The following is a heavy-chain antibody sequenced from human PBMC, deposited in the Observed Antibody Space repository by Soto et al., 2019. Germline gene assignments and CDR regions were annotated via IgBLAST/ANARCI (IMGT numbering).Heavy chain of an antibody. D-gene: IGHD2-21*02. CDR3: AKASRIVVVTAPYDY. CDR1: GFTFSSYG. V-gene: IGHV3-30*18. Sequence: VQLVESGGGVVQPGRSLRLSCAASGFTFSSYGMHWVRQAPGKGLEWVAVISYDGSNKYYADSVKGRFTISRDNSKNTLYLQMNSLRAEDTAVYYCAKASRIVVVTAPYDYWGQGTLVTVSS. J-gene: IGHJ4*02. CDR2: ISYDGSNK.